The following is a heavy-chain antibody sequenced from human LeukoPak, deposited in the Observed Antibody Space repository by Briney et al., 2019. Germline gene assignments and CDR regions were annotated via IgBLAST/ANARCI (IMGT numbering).Heavy chain of an antibody. CDR3: ARETPRRGETRDGYR. Sequence: GGSLRLSCIVSGLTFSSDTMNWVRQVPGKGLECLANIKEDGSETYYADSVKGRFTISRDNPKNLLFLQINSLRVEDTAVYYCARETPRRGETRDGYRWGQGTVVTVSS. V-gene: IGHV3-7*01. D-gene: IGHD5-24*01. J-gene: IGHJ4*02. CDR1: GLTFSSDT. CDR2: IKEDGSET.